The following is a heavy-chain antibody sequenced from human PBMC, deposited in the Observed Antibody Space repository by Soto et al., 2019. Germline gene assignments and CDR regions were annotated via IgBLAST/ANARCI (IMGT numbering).Heavy chain of an antibody. CDR2: ISSRGNSI. CDR3: ARRAAAGRSFDY. Sequence: PGGSLRLSCAASGFTFSDYYMTWIRQAPGKGLEWVSYISSRGNSIYYADSVRGRFTVSRDNAKNSLFLQMNSLRAEDTAVYYCARRAAAGRSFDYWGLGTLVTVSS. J-gene: IGHJ4*02. D-gene: IGHD6-13*01. CDR1: GFTFSDYY. V-gene: IGHV3-11*01.